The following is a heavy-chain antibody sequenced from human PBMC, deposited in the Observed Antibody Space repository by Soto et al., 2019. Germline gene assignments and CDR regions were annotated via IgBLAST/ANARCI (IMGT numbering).Heavy chain of an antibody. V-gene: IGHV1-69*01. CDR1: GYIFKNYA. D-gene: IGHD3-16*02. CDR3: ARHLYDSVWGSYRH. CDR2: IIPVFGTP. J-gene: IGHJ4*02. Sequence: QVQLVQSGAEVKETGSSVKVSCKSSGYIFKNYAVTWLRQAPGQGLEWMGGIIPVFGTPDYSQKFRGRVTITADESTSTVYMELRSLTYEDTAVYYCARHLYDSVWGSYRHWGQGTLVTVSS.